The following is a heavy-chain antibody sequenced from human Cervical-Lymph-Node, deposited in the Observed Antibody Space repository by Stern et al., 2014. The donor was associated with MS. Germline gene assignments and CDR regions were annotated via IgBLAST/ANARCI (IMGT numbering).Heavy chain of an antibody. CDR3: ARWAYSSGWYNWFDP. CDR1: GGSISSSSYY. CDR2: IYYSGST. D-gene: IGHD3-22*01. V-gene: IGHV4-39*01. Sequence: QLQLQESGPGLVKPSETLSLTCTVSGGSISSSSYYWGWIRQPPGKGLEWIGRIYYSGSTYYNPSLKSRVPISVATSKNTFSPNLSSVTAADTAVYYCARWAYSSGWYNWFDPWGQGTLVTVSS. J-gene: IGHJ5*02.